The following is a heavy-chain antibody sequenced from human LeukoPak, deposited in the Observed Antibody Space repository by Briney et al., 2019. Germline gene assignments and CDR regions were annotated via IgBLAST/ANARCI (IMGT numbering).Heavy chain of an antibody. CDR1: GFTFSSYW. CDR3: ARGPGDFDWLLLCYFDY. V-gene: IGHV3-7*01. D-gene: IGHD3-9*01. Sequence: PGGSLRLPCAASGFTFSSYWMSWVRQAPGKGLEWVANIKQDGSEKYYVDSVKGRFTISRDNAKNSLYLQMNSLRAEDTAVYYCARGPGDFDWLLLCYFDYWGQGTLVTVSS. CDR2: IKQDGSEK. J-gene: IGHJ4*02.